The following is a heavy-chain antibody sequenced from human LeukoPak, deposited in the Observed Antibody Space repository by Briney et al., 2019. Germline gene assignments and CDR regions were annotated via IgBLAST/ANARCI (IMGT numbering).Heavy chain of an antibody. CDR2: TRNEANSYTT. CDR1: GFTFSDHY. CDR3: ARGTGCGGGSCYGLFDF. Sequence: GGSLRLSCAASGFTFSDHYMDWVRQAPGKGLEWVGRTRNEANSYTTEYAASVKGRFTISRDDSKNSVYLQMNSLKTEDTAVYYCARGTGCGGGSCYGLFDFWGQGNLVTVSS. V-gene: IGHV3-72*01. D-gene: IGHD2-15*01. J-gene: IGHJ4*02.